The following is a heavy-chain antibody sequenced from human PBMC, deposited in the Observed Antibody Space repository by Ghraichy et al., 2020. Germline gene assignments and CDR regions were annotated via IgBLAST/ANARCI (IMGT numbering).Heavy chain of an antibody. D-gene: IGHD7-27*01. CDR2: ISGYSRSI. CDR1: GFNFNDHA. J-gene: IGHJ3*02. Sequence: GGSLRLSCAASGFNFNDHAIHWVRQAPGKGLEWVSGISGYSRSIGYADSVKGRFTISRDDAKNSVYLQMGSLITEDTALYYCTKSSAGQHWGAFDIWGQGTMVTVSS. CDR3: TKSSAGQHWGAFDI. V-gene: IGHV3-9*01.